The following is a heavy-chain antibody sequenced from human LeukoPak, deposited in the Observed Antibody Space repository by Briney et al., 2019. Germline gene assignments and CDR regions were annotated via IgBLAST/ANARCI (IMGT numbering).Heavy chain of an antibody. V-gene: IGHV1-69*05. D-gene: IGHD5-12*01. J-gene: IGHJ4*02. Sequence: ASVKVSCKASGGTFSSYAISWVRQAPGQGLEWMGGIIPIFGTANYAQKFLGRVTITTDESTSTAYMELSSLRSEDTAVYYCASGYDLGIDYWGQGTLVTVSS. CDR3: ASGYDLGIDY. CDR1: GGTFSSYA. CDR2: IIPIFGTA.